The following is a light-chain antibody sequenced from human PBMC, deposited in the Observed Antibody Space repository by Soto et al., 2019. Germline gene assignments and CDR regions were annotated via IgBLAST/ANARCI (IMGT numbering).Light chain of an antibody. CDR2: GAS. V-gene: IGKV3-20*01. CDR1: QSVSSSS. J-gene: IGKJ4*01. CDR3: QHYDKSPLT. Sequence: EIVLTQSPGTLSLSPGERATLSCRASQSVSSSSLVWYQQKVGQAPRLLIYGASNRATGIPDRFSGSGSGTDFTLTIIRLEPEDFAVYYCQHYDKSPLTFGGGTKVEIK.